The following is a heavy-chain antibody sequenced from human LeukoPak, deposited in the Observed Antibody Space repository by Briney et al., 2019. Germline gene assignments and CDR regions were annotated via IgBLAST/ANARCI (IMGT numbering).Heavy chain of an antibody. D-gene: IGHD5-12*01. Sequence: GGSLRLSCAASGFTFSSYAMHWVRQAPGKGLEWVAVISYDGSNKYYADSVKGRFTISRDNSKNTLYLQMNSLRAEDTAVYYCARGWLRFDYWGQGTLVTVSS. V-gene: IGHV3-30*04. CDR3: ARGWLRFDY. CDR2: ISYDGSNK. CDR1: GFTFSSYA. J-gene: IGHJ4*02.